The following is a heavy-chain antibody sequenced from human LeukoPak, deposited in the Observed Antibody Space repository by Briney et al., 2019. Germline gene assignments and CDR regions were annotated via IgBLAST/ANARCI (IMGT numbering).Heavy chain of an antibody. V-gene: IGHV1-18*01. J-gene: IGHJ4*02. CDR2: ISAYNGNT. D-gene: IGHD3-22*01. CDR3: AREYYYDSSGYYYFDY. Sequence: ASVKVSCKASGYTFTDFAIHWVRQAPGQRLEWMGWISAYNGNTNYAQKLQGRVTMTTDTSTSTAYMEMRSLRSDDTAVYYCAREYYYDSSGYYYFDYWGQGTLVTVSS. CDR1: GYTFTDFA.